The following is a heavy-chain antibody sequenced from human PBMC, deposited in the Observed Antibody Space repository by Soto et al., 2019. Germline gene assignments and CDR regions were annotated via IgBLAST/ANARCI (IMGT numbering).Heavy chain of an antibody. CDR3: IRDFGEVGSTAAFDI. V-gene: IGHV3-74*01. CDR2: IHSDGSST. D-gene: IGHD1-26*01. J-gene: IGHJ3*02. CDR1: GFTFSRFW. Sequence: GGSLRLSCAASGFTFSRFWVHWVRQAPGKGLVWVAHIHSDGSSTSYADFVKGRFTISRDNAKNTVYLQMNSLRAEDTAMYYCIRDFGEVGSTAAFDIWGHGTMVTVSS.